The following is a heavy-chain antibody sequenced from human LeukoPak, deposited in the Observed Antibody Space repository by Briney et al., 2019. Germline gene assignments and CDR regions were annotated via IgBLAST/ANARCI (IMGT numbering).Heavy chain of an antibody. CDR2: IYPGDSDT. V-gene: IGHV5-51*01. CDR1: GYSFTSYW. Sequence: GASLQISCKASGYSFTSYWIGWVRQLPGKGLEWMGIIYPGDSDTRYSPSFQGQVTISADKSISTAYLQWSSLKASDTAMYYCAREPLEGRWFDPWGQGTLVTVSS. J-gene: IGHJ5*02. CDR3: AREPLEGRWFDP.